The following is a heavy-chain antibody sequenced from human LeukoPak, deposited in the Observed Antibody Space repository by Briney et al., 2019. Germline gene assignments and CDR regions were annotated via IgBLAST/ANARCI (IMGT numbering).Heavy chain of an antibody. J-gene: IGHJ4*02. Sequence: GESLKISCKGSGSSFTSYWIGWVRPLPGKGLEWMGIIYPGDSDTRYSPSFQGQVTISADTSISTAYLQWSSLKASDTAMYYCARPTMDWNYPDYWGQGTLVTVSS. CDR2: IYPGDSDT. CDR3: ARPTMDWNYPDY. V-gene: IGHV5-51*01. D-gene: IGHD3/OR15-3a*01. CDR1: GSSFTSYW.